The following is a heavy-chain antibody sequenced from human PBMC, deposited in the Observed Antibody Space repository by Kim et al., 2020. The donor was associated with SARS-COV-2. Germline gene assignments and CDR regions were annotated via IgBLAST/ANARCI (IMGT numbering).Heavy chain of an antibody. CDR2: SSGSGGST. D-gene: IGHD6-13*01. V-gene: IGHV3-23*01. Sequence: GGSLRLSCAASGFTFSSYAMSWVRQAPGKGLEWVSASSGSGGSTYYADSVKGWFTISRDNSKNTPYLQMNSLRAEDTAVYYCAKDLTTAAAGGYWGQGTLVTVSS. CDR3: AKDLTTAAAGGY. CDR1: GFTFSSYA. J-gene: IGHJ4*02.